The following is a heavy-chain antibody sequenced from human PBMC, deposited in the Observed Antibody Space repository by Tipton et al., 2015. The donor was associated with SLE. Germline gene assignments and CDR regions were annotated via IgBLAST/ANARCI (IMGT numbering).Heavy chain of an antibody. Sequence: LRLSCAVYGGSFSGYYWSWIRQPPGKGLEWIGEINQGGTTNYNPALMSRVTISVDTSKNQFSLKVSSVTAADTAVYYCARVAGWIEDAFDIWGQGTMVTVSS. J-gene: IGHJ3*02. V-gene: IGHV4-34*01. CDR1: GGSFSGYY. D-gene: IGHD2-2*03. CDR3: ARVAGWIEDAFDI. CDR2: INQGGTT.